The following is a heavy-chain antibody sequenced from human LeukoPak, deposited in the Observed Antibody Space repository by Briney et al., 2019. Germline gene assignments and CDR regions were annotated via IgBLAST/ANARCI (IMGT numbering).Heavy chain of an antibody. CDR1: GASISDYY. CDR3: ARQISDYYYYYMDV. V-gene: IGHV4-4*07. Sequence: SETLSLTCTVSGASISDYYWSWIRQPAGKGLEWVGRIYTSERTNYNPSLKSRVTLSVDTSKNQFSLKLNSVTAADTAIYYCARQISDYYYYYMDVWGEGITVTVSS. J-gene: IGHJ6*03. D-gene: IGHD2/OR15-2a*01. CDR2: IYTSERT.